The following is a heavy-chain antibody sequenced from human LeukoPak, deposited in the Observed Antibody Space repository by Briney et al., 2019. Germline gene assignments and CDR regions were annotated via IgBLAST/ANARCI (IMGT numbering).Heavy chain of an antibody. CDR1: GLTFSNAW. V-gene: IGHV3-15*01. Sequence: PGGSLRLSCAASGLTFSNAWMSWVRQAPGKGLEWVGRIKSKTDGGTTDYAAPVKGRFTISRDGSKNTLYLQMNSLKTEDTAVYYCTTELLYYYDSSGSDYWGQGTLVTVSS. J-gene: IGHJ4*02. D-gene: IGHD3-22*01. CDR3: TTELLYYYDSSGSDY. CDR2: IKSKTDGGTT.